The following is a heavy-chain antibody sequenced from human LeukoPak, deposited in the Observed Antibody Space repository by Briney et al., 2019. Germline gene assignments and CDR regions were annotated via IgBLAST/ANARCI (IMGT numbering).Heavy chain of an antibody. CDR2: VYHTGTA. CDR3: VRDGPYRITNMDV. J-gene: IGHJ6*03. V-gene: IGHV4-38-2*02. CDR1: GYSINSGYY. Sequence: SETLSLTCAVSGYSINSGYYWGWIRQPPGEGLEWIGSVYHTGTAYYNPSLESRVTISLDRSKNQVSLKVSPLTAADTAVYYCVRDGPYRITNMDVWGKGTMVTVSS.